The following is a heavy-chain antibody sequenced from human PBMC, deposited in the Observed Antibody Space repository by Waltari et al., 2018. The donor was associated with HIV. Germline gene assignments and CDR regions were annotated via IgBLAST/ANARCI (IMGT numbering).Heavy chain of an antibody. V-gene: IGHV3-30-3*01. CDR1: GLTFISYA. D-gene: IGHD2-2*01. CDR3: TRASAADLDF. CDR2: ISDDGTNK. J-gene: IGHJ4*02. Sequence: QVQLVESGGGVVQPGRSLRLSCAASGLTFISYAMHWVRQAPGEVLEWLAVISDDGTNKYYADSVKDRFIIYRDNSQNTLYLQMFSLRPEDTAVYYCTRASAADLDFWGQGTLVTVSS.